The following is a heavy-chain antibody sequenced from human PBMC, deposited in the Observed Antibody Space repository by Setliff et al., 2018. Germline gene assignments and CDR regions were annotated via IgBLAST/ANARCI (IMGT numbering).Heavy chain of an antibody. Sequence: SETLSLTCTASGGSISSSSYYWGWIRQPPGKGLEWIGSIYYSGSTYYNPSLKSRVTISVDTSKNQFSLKLSSVTAADTAVYYCARDKPEGYNFWSGYLGGGLMDVWGQGTTVTVSS. CDR1: GGSISSSSYY. CDR3: ARDKPEGYNFWSGYLGGGLMDV. CDR2: IYYSGST. V-gene: IGHV4-39*07. D-gene: IGHD3-3*01. J-gene: IGHJ6*02.